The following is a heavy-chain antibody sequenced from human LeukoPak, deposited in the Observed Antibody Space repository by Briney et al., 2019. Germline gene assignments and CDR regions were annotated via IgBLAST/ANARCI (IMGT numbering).Heavy chain of an antibody. CDR1: GGSISSYY. V-gene: IGHV4-4*07. CDR2: IYTSGST. D-gene: IGHD3-10*01. CDR3: VRSATYFYGSGSFYYFDY. J-gene: IGHJ4*02. Sequence: SETLSLTCTVSGGSISSYYWSWIRQPAGKGLEWIGRIYTSGSTDYNPSLKSRVTMSVDTSQNQFSLKLSSVTAADTAVYYCVRSATYFYGSGSFYYFDYWGQGTLVTVPS.